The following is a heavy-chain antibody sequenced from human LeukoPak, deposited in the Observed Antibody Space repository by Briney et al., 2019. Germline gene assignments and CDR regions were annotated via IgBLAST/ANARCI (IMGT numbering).Heavy chain of an antibody. CDR1: GFTFTIYA. CDR2: ISGSGAST. V-gene: IGHV3-23*01. J-gene: IGHJ4*02. Sequence: GGSLRLSCAASGFTFTIYAMSWVRQAPGKGLEWVSSISGSGASTYYADSVKGRFTISRDNSRNTLFLRMNSLGAEDTAVYYCAKDRGAGAEGPYYFAYWGQGTLVTVSS. D-gene: IGHD6-13*01. CDR3: AKDRGAGAEGPYYFAY.